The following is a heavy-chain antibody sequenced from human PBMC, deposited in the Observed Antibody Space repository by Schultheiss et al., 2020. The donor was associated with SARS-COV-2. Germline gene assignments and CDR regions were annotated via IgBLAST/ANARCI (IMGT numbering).Heavy chain of an antibody. D-gene: IGHD3-10*01. CDR3: AKDLGSGQDY. J-gene: IGHJ4*02. CDR2: ISYDGSNK. CDR1: GFTVSSNE. Sequence: GGSLRLSCAASGFTVSSNEMSWVRQAPGKGLEWVAVISYDGSNKYYADSVKGRFTISRDNSKNTLYLQMNSLRAEDTAVYYCAKDLGSGQDYWGQGTLVTVSS. V-gene: IGHV3-30*18.